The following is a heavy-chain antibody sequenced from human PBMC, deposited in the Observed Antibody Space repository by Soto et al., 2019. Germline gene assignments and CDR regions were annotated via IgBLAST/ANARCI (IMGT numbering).Heavy chain of an antibody. J-gene: IGHJ3*02. CDR2: SLGSGGIT. CDR3: SKGGYGSTWGPSDI. D-gene: IGHD3-10*01. Sequence: EVQLLESGGGLVQPGGSLRLSCAASGFSFDIYAMRWVRQAPGKGLEWVSSLGSGGITYYADSVKGRFTISRDISQNTLYLQMNSLRAEDTAIYFCSKGGYGSTWGPSDIWGQGTVVTVSS. V-gene: IGHV3-23*01. CDR1: GFSFDIYA.